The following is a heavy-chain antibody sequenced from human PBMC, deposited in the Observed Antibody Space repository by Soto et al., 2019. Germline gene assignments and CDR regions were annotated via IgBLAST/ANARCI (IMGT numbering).Heavy chain of an antibody. CDR3: ARSLTTVVTPGYYYGMDV. Sequence: GESLKISCKGSGYSFTSYWIGWVRQMPWKGLEWMGIIYPGDSDTRYSPSFQGQVTISADKSISTAYLQWSSLKASDTAMYYCARSLTTVVTPGYYYGMDVWGQGTTVTVSS. CDR1: GYSFTSYW. J-gene: IGHJ6*02. CDR2: IYPGDSDT. V-gene: IGHV5-51*01. D-gene: IGHD4-17*01.